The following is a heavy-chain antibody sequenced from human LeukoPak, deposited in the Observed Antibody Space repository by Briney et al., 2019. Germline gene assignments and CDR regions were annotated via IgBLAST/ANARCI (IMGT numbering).Heavy chain of an antibody. CDR3: ARDPGSSSGWYNPERYYFDY. CDR1: GYTFTSYA. CDR2: IDTNTGNP. Sequence: ASVKVSFKASGYTFTSYAMNWVRQAPGQGLEWMGWIDTNTGNPTYAQGFTGRFVFSLDTSVSTAYLQISSLKAEDTAVYYCARDPGSSSGWYNPERYYFDYWGQGTLVTVSS. D-gene: IGHD6-19*01. V-gene: IGHV7-4-1*02. J-gene: IGHJ4*02.